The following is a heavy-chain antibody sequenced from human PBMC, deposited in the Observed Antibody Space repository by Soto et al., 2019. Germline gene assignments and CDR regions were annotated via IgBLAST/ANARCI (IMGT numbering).Heavy chain of an antibody. Sequence: ASVKVSCKVSGYTLTELSMHWVRQAPGKGLEWMGGFDPEDGETIYAQKFQGRVTMTEDTSTDTAYMELSSLRSEDTAVYYCATAERSGYLGFHAFDIWGQGTMVTVSS. CDR3: ATAERSGYLGFHAFDI. D-gene: IGHD3-22*01. V-gene: IGHV1-24*01. CDR2: FDPEDGET. CDR1: GYTLTELS. J-gene: IGHJ3*02.